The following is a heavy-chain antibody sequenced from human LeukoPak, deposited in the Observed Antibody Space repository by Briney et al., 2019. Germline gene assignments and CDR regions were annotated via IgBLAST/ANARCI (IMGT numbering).Heavy chain of an antibody. Sequence: SETLSLTCTVSGGSISSSSYYWGWIRQPPGTGLEWIGSIYYSGSTYYNPSLKSRVTISVDTSKNQFSLKQSSVTAADTAVYYCARGDRGFTMIVVVVDWFDPWGQGTLVTVSS. CDR3: ARGDRGFTMIVVVVDWFDP. J-gene: IGHJ5*02. D-gene: IGHD3-22*01. V-gene: IGHV4-39*07. CDR1: GGSISSSSYY. CDR2: IYYSGST.